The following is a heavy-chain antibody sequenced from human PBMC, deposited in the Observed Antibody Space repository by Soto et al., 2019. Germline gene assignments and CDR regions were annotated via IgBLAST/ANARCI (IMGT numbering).Heavy chain of an antibody. V-gene: IGHV4-59*01. CDR1: GGSISSYY. Sequence: NPSETLSLTCTGSGGSISSYYWSWIRQPPGKGLEWIGYTYYSGSTDYNPSLKSRVTISIDTSKDQFSLKLSSVTAADTAVYYCARVKGVTYYDILTGPSYFDYWGQGTLVTVSS. J-gene: IGHJ4*02. CDR3: ARVKGVTYYDILTGPSYFDY. D-gene: IGHD3-9*01. CDR2: TYYSGST.